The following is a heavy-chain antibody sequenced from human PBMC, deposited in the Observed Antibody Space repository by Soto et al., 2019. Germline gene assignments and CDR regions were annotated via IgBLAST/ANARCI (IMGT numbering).Heavy chain of an antibody. V-gene: IGHV4-30-4*01. CDR1: GGSISSGDYY. CDR3: ARGLRWNWFDP. J-gene: IGHJ5*02. Sequence: QVQLQESGPGLVKPSQTLSLTCTVSGGSISSGDYYWSWSRQPPGKGLEWIGYIDYSGSTYYNPSLKRRVTLSVDTSKNQLSLKLSSVTAADTAVYYCARGLRWNWFDPWGQGTLVTVSS. CDR2: IDYSGST. D-gene: IGHD4-17*01.